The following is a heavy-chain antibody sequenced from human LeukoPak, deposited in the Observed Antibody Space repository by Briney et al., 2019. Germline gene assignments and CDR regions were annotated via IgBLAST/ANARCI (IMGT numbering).Heavy chain of an antibody. Sequence: ASVKVSCKASGGTFSSYAISWVRQAPGQGLEWMGRIIPIFGTANYAQKFQGRVTITTDESTSTAYMELSSLRSEDTAVYYCARVYGDHQDLKYYFDYWGQGTLVTVSS. D-gene: IGHD4-17*01. J-gene: IGHJ4*02. CDR2: IIPIFGTA. V-gene: IGHV1-69*05. CDR3: ARVYGDHQDLKYYFDY. CDR1: GGTFSSYA.